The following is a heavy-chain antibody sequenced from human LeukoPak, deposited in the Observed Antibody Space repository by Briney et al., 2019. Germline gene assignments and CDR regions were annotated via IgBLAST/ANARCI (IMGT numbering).Heavy chain of an antibody. CDR1: GGSINSHY. D-gene: IGHD6-19*01. J-gene: IGHJ4*02. CDR3: VRRDNTGWNYFDY. V-gene: IGHV4-59*08. CDR2: IYYSGST. Sequence: SETLSLTCTVSGGSINSHYWSWIRRPPGKGLEWIGDIYYSGSTKYNPSLKSRVTISVYTSKNHLSLKLTSVLAADTATYYCVRRDNTGWNYFDYWGQGILVTVSS.